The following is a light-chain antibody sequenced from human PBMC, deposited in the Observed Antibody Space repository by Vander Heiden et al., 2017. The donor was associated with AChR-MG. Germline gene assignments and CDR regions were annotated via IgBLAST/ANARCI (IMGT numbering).Light chain of an antibody. Sequence: SYELTQPPSVSVCPGQTASITCSGDKLGDKYACWYQQKPGQSPVLVIYQDNKRPSGIPARFSGSNSGNTATLTISGAQAMDEADYYCQAWDSSTLYVFGAGTKVTVL. V-gene: IGLV3-1*01. CDR1: KLGDKY. CDR2: QDN. CDR3: QAWDSSTLYV. J-gene: IGLJ1*01.